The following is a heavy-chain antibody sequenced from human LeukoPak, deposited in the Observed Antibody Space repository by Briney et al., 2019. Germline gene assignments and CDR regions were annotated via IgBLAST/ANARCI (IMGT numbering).Heavy chain of an antibody. CDR1: GDSVSSGSSS. CDR3: TRRQWSGYEGYFDS. D-gene: IGHD6-25*01. Sequence: SQTLSLTFAISGDSVSSGSSSWNWFRQSPSRGLEWLGRTYFSSQWYDDYAESLRSRITISPDTSKNQVSLQLNSVTPDDTAVYYCTRRQWSGYEGYFDSWGQGTLVTVSS. V-gene: IGHV6-1*01. CDR2: TYFSSQWYD. J-gene: IGHJ4*02.